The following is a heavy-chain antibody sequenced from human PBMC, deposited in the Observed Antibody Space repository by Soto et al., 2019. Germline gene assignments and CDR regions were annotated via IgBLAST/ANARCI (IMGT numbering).Heavy chain of an antibody. J-gene: IGHJ6*03. CDR3: ARQGYCSSTSCRYYYYYMDV. D-gene: IGHD2-2*01. Sequence: QVQLQESGPGLVKPSETLSLTCTVSGGSISSYYWSWIRQPPGKGLEWIGYIYYSGSTNYNPSLKSRVTIVVDTSRNQFSLKLSSVTAADTAVYYCARQGYCSSTSCRYYYYYMDVWGKGTTVTVSS. V-gene: IGHV4-59*08. CDR2: IYYSGST. CDR1: GGSISSYY.